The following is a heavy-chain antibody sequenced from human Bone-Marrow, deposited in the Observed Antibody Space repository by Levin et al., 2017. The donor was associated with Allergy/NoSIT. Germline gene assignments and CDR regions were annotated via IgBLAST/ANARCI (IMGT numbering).Heavy chain of an antibody. CDR2: ISYDGSNK. D-gene: IGHD5-12*01. Sequence: GGSLRLSCAASGFTFSSYAMHWVRQAPGKGLEWVAVISYDGSNKYYADSVKGRFTISRDNSKNTLYLQMNSLRAEDTAVYYCARERWLRSWGQGTLVTVSS. CDR3: ARERWLRS. CDR1: GFTFSSYA. J-gene: IGHJ5*02. V-gene: IGHV3-30-3*01.